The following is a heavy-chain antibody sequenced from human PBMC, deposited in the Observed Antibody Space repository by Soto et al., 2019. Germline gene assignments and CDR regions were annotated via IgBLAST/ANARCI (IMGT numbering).Heavy chain of an antibody. CDR2: IYYSGST. Sequence: SDTLSLTCTVSGGSISSYYWSWIRQPPGKGLEWIGYIYYSGSTNYNPSLKSRVTISVDTSKNQFSLKLSSVTAADTAVYYCARTRQTYSNYALDYWGQGTLVTVSS. D-gene: IGHD4-4*01. V-gene: IGHV4-59*08. CDR1: GGSISSYY. CDR3: ARTRQTYSNYALDY. J-gene: IGHJ4*02.